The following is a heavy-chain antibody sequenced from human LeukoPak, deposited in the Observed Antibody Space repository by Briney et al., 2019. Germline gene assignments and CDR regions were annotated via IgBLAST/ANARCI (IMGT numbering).Heavy chain of an antibody. CDR1: GYTFTSYD. D-gene: IGHD6-13*01. CDR3: ARDSSSSDWFDP. CDR2: MSPNSGNT. Sequence: ASVKVSCKASGYTFTSYDINWVRQATGQGLEWMGWMSPNSGNTGYAQKFQGRVTMTRNTSISTAYMELSSLRSEDTAVYYCARDSSSSDWFDPWGQGTLVTVSS. V-gene: IGHV1-8*01. J-gene: IGHJ5*02.